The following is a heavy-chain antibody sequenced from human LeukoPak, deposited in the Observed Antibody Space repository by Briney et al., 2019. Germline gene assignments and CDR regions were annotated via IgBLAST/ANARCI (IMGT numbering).Heavy chain of an antibody. Sequence: SETLSLTCSVSGTSISSSSHYWGWIRQPPGKGLEWIGTTYYSGSTHYNSSLKSRITMSVDTSKNQVSLRLSSVTAADTAVYYCARHEAAPGGGYYGMDVWGQGTTVTVSS. CDR1: GTSISSSSHY. J-gene: IGHJ6*02. CDR3: ARHEAAPGGGYYGMDV. D-gene: IGHD4-23*01. V-gene: IGHV4-39*01. CDR2: TYYSGST.